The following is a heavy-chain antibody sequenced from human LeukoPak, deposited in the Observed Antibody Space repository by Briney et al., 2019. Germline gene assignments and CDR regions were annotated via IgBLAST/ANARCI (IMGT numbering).Heavy chain of an antibody. CDR1: GGSFSGYY. D-gene: IGHD3-22*01. V-gene: IGHV4-34*01. CDR2: INHSGST. Sequence: SETLSLTCAVYGGSFSGYYWSWIRQPPGKGLEWIGEINHSGSTNYNPSLKSRVTISVDTSKNQFSLKLSSVTAADTAVYYCASSLGYYDTWFDPWGQGTLVTVSS. CDR3: ASSLGYYDTWFDP. J-gene: IGHJ5*02.